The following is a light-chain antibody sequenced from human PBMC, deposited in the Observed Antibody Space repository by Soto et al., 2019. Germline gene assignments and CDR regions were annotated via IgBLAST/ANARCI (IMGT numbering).Light chain of an antibody. J-gene: IGLJ3*02. V-gene: IGLV8-61*01. CDR1: SGSVSTTYY. CDR3: VLYMGSGSWV. Sequence: QAVVTQEPSFSVSPGGTVTLTCGLTSGSVSTTYYPSWYQQTPGQAPRTLIYSTNTRPSGVPDRFSGSILGNKAALTITGAQADDEYDYYCVLYMGSGSWVFGGGTKLTVL. CDR2: STN.